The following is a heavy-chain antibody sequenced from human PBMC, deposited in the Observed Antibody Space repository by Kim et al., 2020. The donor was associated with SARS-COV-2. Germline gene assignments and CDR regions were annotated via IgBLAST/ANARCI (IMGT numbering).Heavy chain of an antibody. CDR3: ASDLIWCGELFMASFCGMDV. V-gene: IGHV1-46*03. Sequence: ASVKVSCKASGYTFTSYYMHWVRQAHGQGLEWMGIINPSGGSTSYAQKFQGRVTMTRDTSTSTVYMELSSLRSEDTAVYYCASDLIWCGELFMASFCGMDVWGQGTTVTVSS. CDR2: INPSGGST. D-gene: IGHD3-10*01. CDR1: GYTFTSYY. J-gene: IGHJ6*02.